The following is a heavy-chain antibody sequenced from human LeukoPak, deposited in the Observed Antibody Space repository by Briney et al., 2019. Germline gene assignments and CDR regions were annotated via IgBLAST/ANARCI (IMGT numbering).Heavy chain of an antibody. J-gene: IGHJ5*02. Sequence: GGSLRLSCAASGFSFTTYSMNWIRQAPGKGMEWISYISGSGGSIFTADSVRGRFTISRDNGNNSLFLQMNTLRAEDTAVYYCARDRDCDTSAHNYFDPWGQRTLVTVSS. V-gene: IGHV3-48*01. CDR3: ARDRDCDTSAHNYFDP. CDR2: ISGSGGSI. D-gene: IGHD3-22*01. CDR1: GFSFTTYS.